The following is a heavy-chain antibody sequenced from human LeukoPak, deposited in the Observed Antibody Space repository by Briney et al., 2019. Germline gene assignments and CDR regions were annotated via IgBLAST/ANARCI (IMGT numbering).Heavy chain of an antibody. D-gene: IGHD4-23*01. CDR2: IYHSGST. CDR3: ARDFGGVTFHNWFDP. CDR1: GGSISSSNW. J-gene: IGHJ5*02. V-gene: IGHV4-4*02. Sequence: PSETLTLTCAVSGGSISSSNWWSCVRQPPGKGLEWIGEIYHSGSTNYNPSLKSRVTISVDKSKNQFSLKLSSVTAADTAVYYCARDFGGVTFHNWFDPWGQGTLATVSS.